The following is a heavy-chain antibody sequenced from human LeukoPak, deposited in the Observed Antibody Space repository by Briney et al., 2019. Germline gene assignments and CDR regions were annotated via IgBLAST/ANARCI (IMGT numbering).Heavy chain of an antibody. D-gene: IGHD2-2*01. Sequence: SETLSLTCTVSGGSISGHYWSWIRQPPGKGLEWIGSIYYSGSTYYNPSLKSRVTISVDTSKNQFSLKLSSVTAADTAVYYCAREAVGRSSTSCYDVWGKGTTVPVSS. CDR1: GGSISGHY. V-gene: IGHV4-59*11. CDR2: IYYSGST. J-gene: IGHJ6*04. CDR3: AREAVGRSSTSCYDV.